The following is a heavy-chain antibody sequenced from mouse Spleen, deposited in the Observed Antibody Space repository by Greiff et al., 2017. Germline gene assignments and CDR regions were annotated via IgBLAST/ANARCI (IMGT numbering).Heavy chain of an antibody. CDR3: ARPIYYDRGFAY. J-gene: IGHJ3*01. Sequence: EVKVVESGGGLVKPGGSLKLSCAASGFTFSDYGMHWVRQAPEKGLEWVAYISSGSSTIYYADTVKGRFTISRDNAKNTLFLQMTSLRSEDTAMYYCARPIYYDRGFAYWGQGTLVTVSA. CDR2: ISSGSSTI. V-gene: IGHV5-17*01. CDR1: GFTFSDYG. D-gene: IGHD2-4*01.